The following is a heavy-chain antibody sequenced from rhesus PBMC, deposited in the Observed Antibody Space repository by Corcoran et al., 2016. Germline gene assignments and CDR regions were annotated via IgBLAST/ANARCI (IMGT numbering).Heavy chain of an antibody. CDR2: INGNSGTT. CDR1: GASARGDG. J-gene: IGHJ4*01. Sequence: QVQLQESGPGLVKPSETLSLTCAVSGASARGDGGPWTSPAPGKGLEWIGEINGNSGTTNYNPSLNSRVTISKDVSNNQLSLKLNSVTAADTAVYYCASNIVAATFDNWGQGVLVTVSS. CDR3: ASNIVAATFDN. V-gene: IGHV4-80*01. D-gene: IGHD2-39*01.